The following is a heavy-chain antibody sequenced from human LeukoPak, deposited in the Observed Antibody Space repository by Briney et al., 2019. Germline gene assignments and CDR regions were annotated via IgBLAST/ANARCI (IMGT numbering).Heavy chain of an antibody. J-gene: IGHJ4*02. CDR2: IYYSGST. V-gene: IGHV4-39*01. CDR3: ASFRYSGSYSDY. D-gene: IGHD1-26*01. CDR1: GGSISSSSYY. Sequence: SETLSLTCTVSGGSISSSSYYWGWIRQPPGKGLEWIGSIYYSGSTYYNPSLKSRVTISVDTSKNQFSLKLSSMTAADTAVYYCASFRYSGSYSDYWGQGTLVTVSS.